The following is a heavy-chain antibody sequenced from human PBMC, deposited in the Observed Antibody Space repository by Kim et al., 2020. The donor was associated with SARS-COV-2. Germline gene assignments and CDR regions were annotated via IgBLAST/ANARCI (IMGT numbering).Heavy chain of an antibody. Sequence: GGSLRLSCAASGFTFSTYALHWVRQAPGKGLEWVAVILADGRYISYAASVKGRFTISRDTSKSTLFLQMNSLRVEDTAMYYCAGGPTRAAHLQHYAIDV. CDR3: AGGPTRAAHLQHYAIDV. CDR1: GFTFSTYA. CDR2: ILADGRYI. J-gene: IGHJ6*01. D-gene: IGHD1-1*01. V-gene: IGHV3-30*04.